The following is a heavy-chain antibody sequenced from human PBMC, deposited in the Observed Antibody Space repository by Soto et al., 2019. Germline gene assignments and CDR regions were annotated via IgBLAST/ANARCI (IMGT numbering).Heavy chain of an antibody. D-gene: IGHD2-2*01. CDR1: GFTFSSYG. J-gene: IGHJ3*02. CDR3: ARSLVVPAAYDAFDI. CDR2: IWYDGSNK. V-gene: IGHV3-33*01. Sequence: QVQLVESGGGVVQPGRSPRLSCAASGFTFSSYGMHWVRQAPGKGLEWVAVIWYDGSNKYYADSVKGRFTISRDNSKNTLYLQMNSLRAEDTAVYYCARSLVVPAAYDAFDIWGQGTMVTVSS.